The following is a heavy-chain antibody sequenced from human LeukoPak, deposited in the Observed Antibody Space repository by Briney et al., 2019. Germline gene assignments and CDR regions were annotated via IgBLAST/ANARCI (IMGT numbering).Heavy chain of an antibody. CDR1: GFTFSSYE. D-gene: IGHD6-13*01. CDR3: ARAGRSVTAAASY. CDR2: ISSSVSTI. V-gene: IGHV3-48*03. Sequence: GGSLRLSCAASGFTFSSYEMNWVRQAPGKGLEWVSYISSSVSTIYYADSVKGRFTISRDNAKNSLYLQLSSLRAEDTAVYYCARAGRSVTAAASYWGQGTLVTVSS. J-gene: IGHJ4*02.